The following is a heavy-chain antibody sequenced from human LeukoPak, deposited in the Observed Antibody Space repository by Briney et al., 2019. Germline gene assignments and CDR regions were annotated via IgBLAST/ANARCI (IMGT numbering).Heavy chain of an antibody. J-gene: IGHJ5*02. CDR3: ARDRRYYYDSSGYYLNWFDP. CDR2: IYYSGGT. V-gene: IGHV4-59*12. CDR1: GGSISSYY. Sequence: SETLSLTCTVSGGSISSYYWSWIRQPPGKGLEWIGYIYYSGGTYYNPSLKSRVTISVDTSKNQFSLKLSSVTAADTAVYYCARDRRYYYDSSGYYLNWFDPWGQGTLVTVSS. D-gene: IGHD3-22*01.